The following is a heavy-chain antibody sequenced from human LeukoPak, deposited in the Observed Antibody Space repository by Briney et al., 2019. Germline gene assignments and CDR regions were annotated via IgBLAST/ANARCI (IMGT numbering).Heavy chain of an antibody. J-gene: IGHJ4*02. CDR2: ISYDGSNK. D-gene: IGHD5-12*01. Sequence: GGSLRLSCAASGFTFNNYGMHWVRQAPGKGLEWVAVISYDGSNKYYADSVKGRFTISRDNAKNSLYLQMNSLRAEDTAVYYCARSIVAQEDYWGQGTLVTVSS. V-gene: IGHV3-30*03. CDR3: ARSIVAQEDY. CDR1: GFTFNNYG.